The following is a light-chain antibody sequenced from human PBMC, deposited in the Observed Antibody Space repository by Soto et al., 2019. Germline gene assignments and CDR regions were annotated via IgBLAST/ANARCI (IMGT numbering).Light chain of an antibody. CDR1: SSNIGTNT. Sequence: QSVLTQPPSASGTPGQRVTISCSGRSSNIGTNTVNWYQQLPGTAPKLLIYSNNQRPSGVPDRFSGSKSDTSASLAITGLQAEDEADYYCQSYDSSLSGYVFGTGTKVTVL. V-gene: IGLV1-44*01. CDR2: SNN. J-gene: IGLJ1*01. CDR3: QSYDSSLSGYV.